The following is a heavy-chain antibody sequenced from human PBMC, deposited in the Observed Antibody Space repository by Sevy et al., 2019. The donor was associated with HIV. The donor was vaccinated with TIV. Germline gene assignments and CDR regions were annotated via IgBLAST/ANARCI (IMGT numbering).Heavy chain of an antibody. Sequence: ASVKVSCKASGYTFTGYYMHWVRQAPGQGLEWMGWINPNSGGTNYAQKFQGRVTMTRDTSISTAYMELSRLRSDDTAVYYCARGRPKDIVVVPAGPGDWFDPWGQGTLVTVSS. CDR3: ARGRPKDIVVVPAGPGDWFDP. J-gene: IGHJ5*02. D-gene: IGHD2-2*01. V-gene: IGHV1-2*02. CDR2: INPNSGGT. CDR1: GYTFTGYY.